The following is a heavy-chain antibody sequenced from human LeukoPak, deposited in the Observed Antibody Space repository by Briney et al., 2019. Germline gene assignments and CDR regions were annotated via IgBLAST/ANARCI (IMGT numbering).Heavy chain of an antibody. CDR3: ARANIAAAGTVVS. J-gene: IGHJ5*02. Sequence: SETLSLTCTVSGGSVSSDGYFWSWIRQPPGKGLEWIGYIYYSGSTNYNPSLKSRVTISVDTSKNQFSLKLSSVTAADTAVYYCARANIAAAGTVVSWGQGTLVTVSS. CDR1: GGSVSSDGYF. V-gene: IGHV4-61*08. D-gene: IGHD6-13*01. CDR2: IYYSGST.